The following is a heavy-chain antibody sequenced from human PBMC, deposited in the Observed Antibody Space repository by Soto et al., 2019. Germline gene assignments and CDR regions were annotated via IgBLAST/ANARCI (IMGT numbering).Heavy chain of an antibody. V-gene: IGHV4-30-4*01. Sequence: QVQLQESGPGLVKPSQTLSLTCAVSGSSIRSSDYYWSGIRQPPGKGLEWIGYIYFSGSNYYNPSLKRRVTISEDTSNKHFPLRLSSVTAADTAVYYCARGLYGYYAFDHWGQGALVTVSS. J-gene: IGHJ4*02. CDR2: IYFSGSN. D-gene: IGHD4-17*01. CDR1: GSSIRSSDYY. CDR3: ARGLYGYYAFDH.